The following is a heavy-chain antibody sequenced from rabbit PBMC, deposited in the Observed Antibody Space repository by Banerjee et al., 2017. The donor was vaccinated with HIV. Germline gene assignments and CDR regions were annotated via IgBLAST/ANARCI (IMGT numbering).Heavy chain of an antibody. Sequence: VESGGGLVKPGASLTLTCKASGFSFSSGLPMCWVRQAPGKGLEWVGCINTGSAGTYYASWAKGRFTISKTSSTTVTLQMTSLTAADTATYFCARDRGLWGPGTLVTVS. CDR3: ARDRGL. V-gene: IGHV1S40*01. CDR2: INTGSAGT. CDR1: GFSFSSGLP. J-gene: IGHJ4*01.